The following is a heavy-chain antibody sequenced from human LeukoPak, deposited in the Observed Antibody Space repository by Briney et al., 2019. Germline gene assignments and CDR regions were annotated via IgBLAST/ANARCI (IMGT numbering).Heavy chain of an antibody. J-gene: IGHJ3*02. CDR2: MNPNCGNT. D-gene: IGHD3-16*01. CDR1: GYTFTSYD. V-gene: IGHV1-8*01. CDR3: AGGGDLDAFDI. Sequence: ASVKVSCKASGYTFTSYDINWVRQATGQGLGWMGWMNPNCGNTGYAQKFPGRVTMTRNTSISTAYMELSSLRSEDTAVYYCAGGGDLDAFDIWGQGTMVTVSS.